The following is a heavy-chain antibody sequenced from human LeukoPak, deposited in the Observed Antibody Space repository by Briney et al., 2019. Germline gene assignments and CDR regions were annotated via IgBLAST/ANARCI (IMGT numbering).Heavy chain of an antibody. V-gene: IGHV3-48*02. D-gene: IGHD5-18*01. CDR3: ASGVETSMGNDY. CDR1: GFTFSSYG. J-gene: IGHJ4*02. Sequence: GGSLRLSCAASGFTFSSYGMHWVRQAPGKGLEWVSFISSSSTIYYADSVKGRFTISRDNAKNSLDLQMNSLRDEDTAVYYCASGVETSMGNDYWGQGTLVTVSS. CDR2: ISSSSTI.